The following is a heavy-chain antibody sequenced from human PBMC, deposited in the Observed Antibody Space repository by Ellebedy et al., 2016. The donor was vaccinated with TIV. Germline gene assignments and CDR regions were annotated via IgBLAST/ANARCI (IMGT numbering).Heavy chain of an antibody. CDR1: GYTFTSYA. Sequence: AASVKVSCKASGYTFTSYAMHWVRQAPGQRLEWMGWINAGNGNTKYSQKFQGRVTITRDTSASTAYMELSSLRSEDTAVYYCARAEITISGVVTQNNWFDPWGQGTLVTVSS. V-gene: IGHV1-3*01. D-gene: IGHD3-3*01. J-gene: IGHJ5*02. CDR3: ARAEITISGVVTQNNWFDP. CDR2: INAGNGNT.